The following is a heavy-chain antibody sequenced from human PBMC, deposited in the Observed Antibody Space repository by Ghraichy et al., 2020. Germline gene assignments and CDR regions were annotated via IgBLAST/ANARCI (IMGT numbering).Heavy chain of an antibody. V-gene: IGHV3-23*01. CDR1: GFTFSSYA. D-gene: IGHD3-3*01. J-gene: IGHJ6*02. Sequence: GGSLRLSCAASGFTFSSYAMSWVRQAPGKGLEWVSAISGSGGSTYYADSVKGRFTISRDNSKNTLYLQMNSLRAEDTAVYYCAKGDFWSGPQSPYYYYGMDVWGQGTTVTVSS. CDR3: AKGDFWSGPQSPYYYYGMDV. CDR2: ISGSGGST.